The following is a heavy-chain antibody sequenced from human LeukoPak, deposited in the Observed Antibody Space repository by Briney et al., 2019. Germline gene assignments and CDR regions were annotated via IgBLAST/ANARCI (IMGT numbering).Heavy chain of an antibody. V-gene: IGHV4-38-2*02. J-gene: IGHJ5*02. CDR2: IYHSGTT. CDR3: ARDLGNWFDP. Sequence: SETLSLTCSVSGYSISSGYNWGWIRQPPGKGLEWIGYIYHSGTTYYNPSLRSRVTTSVDTSKNQFSLNLSSVTAADTAVYYCARDLGNWFDPWGQGTLVTVSS. D-gene: IGHD1-26*01. CDR1: GYSISSGYN.